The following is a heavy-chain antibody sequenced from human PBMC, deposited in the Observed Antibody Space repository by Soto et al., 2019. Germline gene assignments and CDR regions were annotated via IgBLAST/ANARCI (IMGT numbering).Heavy chain of an antibody. Sequence: EVQLLESGGGLVQPGGSLRLSCAASGFTFSSYAMRWVRQAPVKGLEWVSAISGSGDSTYYADSVKGRFTISRDNSKNTLYLQMNSRRAEATPVYYCARRGSGSYYDYWGQGTLVTVSS. V-gene: IGHV3-23*01. CDR3: ARRGSGSYYDY. J-gene: IGHJ4*02. CDR2: ISGSGDST. D-gene: IGHD1-26*01. CDR1: GFTFSSYA.